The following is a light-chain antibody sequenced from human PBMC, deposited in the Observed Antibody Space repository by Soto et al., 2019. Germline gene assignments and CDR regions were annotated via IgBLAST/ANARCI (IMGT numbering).Light chain of an antibody. Sequence: QSALTQPPSASGSPGQSVTISCTGASSDVGGYDFVSWYQQHPGKAPKLMIYDVTKRPSGVPDRFSGSKSGNTASLTVSGLQADDEAEYYCPSYGGSSLPVAFGGGTKLTVL. CDR1: SSDVGGYDF. V-gene: IGLV2-8*01. CDR2: DVT. CDR3: PSYGGSSLPVA. J-gene: IGLJ2*01.